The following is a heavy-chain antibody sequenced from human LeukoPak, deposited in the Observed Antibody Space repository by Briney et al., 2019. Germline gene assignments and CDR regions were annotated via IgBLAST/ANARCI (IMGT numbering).Heavy chain of an antibody. CDR3: VKDQREAYRSGWSRDFDY. D-gene: IGHD6-19*01. CDR2: ISHDGINT. CDR1: GFSFSNYA. Sequence: GGSLRLSCAASGFSFSNYAMHWVRQDSGRGLDWVAVISHDGINTYYADSVKGRFTISRDNSKNTLYLQVNGLRVEDTAVYYCVKDQREAYRSGWSRDFDYWGQGTLVTVSS. V-gene: IGHV3-30*18. J-gene: IGHJ4*02.